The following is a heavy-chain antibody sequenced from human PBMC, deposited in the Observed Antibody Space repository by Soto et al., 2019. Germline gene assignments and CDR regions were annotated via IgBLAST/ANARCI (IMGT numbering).Heavy chain of an antibody. CDR2: ISGDGNDK. CDR3: VQGASTAHQPLDS. J-gene: IGHJ4*02. CDR1: GFIFRNFG. Sequence: QVQLVESGGSVVQPGRSLRLSCAASGFIFRNFGMHWVRRAPGKGLEWVATISGDGNDKYYPDSMKGRFTISRDNFNNTLYLQLNSLRPEDTAVYHCVQGASTAHQPLDSWGQGVLVTVSS. D-gene: IGHD1-26*01. V-gene: IGHV3-30*03.